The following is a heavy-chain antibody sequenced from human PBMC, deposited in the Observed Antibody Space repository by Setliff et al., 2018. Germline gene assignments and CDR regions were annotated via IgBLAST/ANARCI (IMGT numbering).Heavy chain of an antibody. D-gene: IGHD3-22*01. V-gene: IGHV3-15*01. CDR1: GFTLSGYG. CDR3: AKDGDNYHDSGDYYHEFDY. Sequence: GGSLRLSCAASGFTLSGYGMHWVRQAPGKGLEWVGRIKSKTDGGSIDYAAPVKDRFTISRDDSKATLYLYMDSLKTEDTAVYYCAKDGDNYHDSGDYYHEFDYWGQGAQVTVSS. J-gene: IGHJ4*02. CDR2: IKSKTDGGSI.